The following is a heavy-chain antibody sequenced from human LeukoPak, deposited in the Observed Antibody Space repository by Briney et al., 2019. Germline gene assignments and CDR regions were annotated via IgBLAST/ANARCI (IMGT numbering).Heavy chain of an antibody. D-gene: IGHD2-15*01. CDR1: GGSISSGGYY. V-gene: IGHV4-31*03. CDR2: IYYSGST. J-gene: IGHJ6*02. CDR3: AREPGYCSGGSCYSGYGMDV. Sequence: SETLSLTCTVSGGSISSGGYYWSWLRQHPGKGLEWIGYIYYSGSTYYNPSLKSRVTISVDTSKNQFSLKLSSVTAADTAVYYCAREPGYCSGGSCYSGYGMDVWGQGTTVTVSS.